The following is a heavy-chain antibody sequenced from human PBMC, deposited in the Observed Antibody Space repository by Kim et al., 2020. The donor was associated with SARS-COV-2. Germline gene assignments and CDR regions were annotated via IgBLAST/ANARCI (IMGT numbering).Heavy chain of an antibody. CDR2: ISGDGGST. Sequence: GGSLRLSCAASGFTFDDYAMHWVRQAPGKGLEWVSLISGDGGSTYYADSVKGRFTISRDNSKNSLYLQMNSLRTEDTALYYCAKGSGYGFWGYYYYGMDVWGQGTTVTVSS. D-gene: IGHD5-12*01. V-gene: IGHV3-43*02. CDR3: AKGSGYGFWGYYYYGMDV. CDR1: GFTFDDYA. J-gene: IGHJ6*02.